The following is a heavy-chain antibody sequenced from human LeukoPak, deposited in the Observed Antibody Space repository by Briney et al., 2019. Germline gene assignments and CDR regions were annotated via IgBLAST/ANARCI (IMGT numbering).Heavy chain of an antibody. CDR2: INPNSGGT. V-gene: IGHV1-2*06. D-gene: IGHD3-9*01. CDR1: GYTFTGYY. CDR3: ARGGLRVRYFDWLFDC. J-gene: IGHJ5*01. Sequence: ASVKVSCKASGYTFTGYYMHWVRQAPGQGLEWMGRINPNSGGTNYAQKFQGRVTMTRDTSISTAYMELSRLRSDDTAVYYCARGGLRVRYFDWLFDCWGQGTLVTVSS.